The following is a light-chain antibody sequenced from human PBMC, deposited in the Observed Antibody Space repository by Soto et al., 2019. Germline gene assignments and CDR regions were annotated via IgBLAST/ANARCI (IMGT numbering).Light chain of an antibody. V-gene: IGLV2-14*03. CDR2: DVT. Sequence: QSALTQPASVSGSPEQSITISCTGTSSDIGGYNFVSWYQQHPGKAPKLMFYDVTNRPSGVSNRFSGSKSGNTASLTISGLQAEDEAVYYCSSYTSTNTVVFGGGTQLTVL. CDR1: SSDIGGYNF. CDR3: SSYTSTNTVV. J-gene: IGLJ2*01.